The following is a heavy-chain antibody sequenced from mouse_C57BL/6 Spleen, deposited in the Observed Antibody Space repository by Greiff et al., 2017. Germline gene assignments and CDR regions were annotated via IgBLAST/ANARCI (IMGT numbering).Heavy chain of an antibody. CDR2: IDPENGDT. CDR3: TTGCIYAMDY. Sequence: EVQLQQSGAELVRPGASVKLSCTASGFNINDDYMHWVKQRPEQGLEWIGCIDPENGDTEYASKFQGKATITADTSSNTAYLQLSSLTSEDTAVYYCTTGCIYAMDYWGQGTSVTVSS. CDR1: GFNINDDY. J-gene: IGHJ4*01. V-gene: IGHV14-4*01.